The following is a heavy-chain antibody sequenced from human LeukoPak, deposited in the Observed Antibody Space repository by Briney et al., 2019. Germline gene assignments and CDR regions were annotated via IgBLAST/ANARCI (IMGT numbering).Heavy chain of an antibody. CDR3: TRDPYYYDSSGYYYERCFDY. V-gene: IGHV3-49*04. CDR2: IRSKAYGGTT. Sequence: GGSLRLSCTASGCTFGDYAMSWVRQAPGKGLEWVSFIRSKAYGGTTEYVASVKGRFTIPRDDSKSIAYLQMNSLKTEDTAVYSCTRDPYYYDSSGYYYERCFDYWGQGTLVTVSS. CDR1: GCTFGDYA. D-gene: IGHD3-22*01. J-gene: IGHJ4*02.